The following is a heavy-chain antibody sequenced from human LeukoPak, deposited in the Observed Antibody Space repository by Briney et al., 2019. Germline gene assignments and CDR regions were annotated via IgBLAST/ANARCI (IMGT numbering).Heavy chain of an antibody. Sequence: SETPSLTCAVYGGSFSGYYWSWIRQPPGKGLEWIGEINHSGSTNYNPSLKSRVTISVDTSKNQFSLKLSSVTAADTAVYYCARGRTTPRYYYYGMDVWGQGTTVTVSS. D-gene: IGHD4-17*01. CDR1: GGSFSGYY. CDR2: INHSGST. CDR3: ARGRTTPRYYYYGMDV. V-gene: IGHV4-34*01. J-gene: IGHJ6*02.